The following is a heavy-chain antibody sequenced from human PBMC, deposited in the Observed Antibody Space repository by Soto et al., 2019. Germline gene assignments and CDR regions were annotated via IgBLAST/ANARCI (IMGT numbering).Heavy chain of an antibody. V-gene: IGHV4-59*08. J-gene: IGHJ4*02. CDR2: ISYSGNT. D-gene: IGHD4-4*01. CDR3: ASGANAYSYAGLGF. Sequence: PSETLSLTCTVSGASISSYYWSWTRQPPGKGLEWIGYISYSGNTKDNPSLKGRVTISEDTSKNQFSLKLSSVTAADTAVYYCASGANAYSYAGLGFWGQGILVTVSS. CDR1: GASISSYY.